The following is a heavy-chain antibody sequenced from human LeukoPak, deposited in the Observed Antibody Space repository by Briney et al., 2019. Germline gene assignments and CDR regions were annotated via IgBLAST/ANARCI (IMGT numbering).Heavy chain of an antibody. Sequence: SETLSLTCAVYGGSFSGYYWSWIRQPPGKGLEWIGEINHSGSTNYNPSLKSRVTISVDTSKNQFSLKLSSVTAADTAVYYCASLLRSTSSYYYYMDVWGKGTTVTVSS. J-gene: IGHJ6*03. CDR2: INHSGST. D-gene: IGHD2-2*01. CDR1: GGSFSGYY. V-gene: IGHV4-34*01. CDR3: ASLLRSTSSYYYYMDV.